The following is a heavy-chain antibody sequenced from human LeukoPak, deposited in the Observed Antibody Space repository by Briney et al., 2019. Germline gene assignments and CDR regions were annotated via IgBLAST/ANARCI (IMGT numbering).Heavy chain of an antibody. CDR2: ISSSSSYI. D-gene: IGHD1-26*01. CDR3: ATLVVGATGRFDY. J-gene: IGHJ4*02. CDR1: GFTFSSYS. Sequence: GGSLRLSCAASGFTFSSYSMNWVRQAPGKGLEWVSSISSSSSYIYYADSVKGRFTISRDNAKNSLYLQMNSLRAEDTAVYYCATLVVGATGRFDYWGQGTLVTVSS. V-gene: IGHV3-21*01.